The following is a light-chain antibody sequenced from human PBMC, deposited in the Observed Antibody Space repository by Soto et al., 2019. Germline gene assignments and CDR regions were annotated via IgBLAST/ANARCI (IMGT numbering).Light chain of an antibody. CDR1: QSISSW. J-gene: IGKJ4*01. V-gene: IGKV1-5*01. Sequence: DLPMTQSPFTLSGSVGDRVTITCRASQSISSWLAWYQQKPGKAPKLLIYDASSLESGVPSRFSGSGSGTEFTLTISSLQPDDFATYYCQQYNSYPTFGGGTKVDIK. CDR2: DAS. CDR3: QQYNSYPT.